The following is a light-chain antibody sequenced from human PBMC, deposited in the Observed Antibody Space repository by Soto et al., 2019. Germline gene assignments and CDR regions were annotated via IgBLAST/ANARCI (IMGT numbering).Light chain of an antibody. CDR2: EVS. V-gene: IGLV2-8*01. CDR1: SSDVGGYNH. CDR3: SSFAGNYWV. Sequence: QSALTQPPSASGSPGQSVTISCTGTSSDVGGYNHVSWYQQHPGKAPKLMIFEVSNRPSGVPDRFSGSKSGNTASLTVSGLHAEDEADSYCSSFAGNYWVFGGGTKLTVL. J-gene: IGLJ3*02.